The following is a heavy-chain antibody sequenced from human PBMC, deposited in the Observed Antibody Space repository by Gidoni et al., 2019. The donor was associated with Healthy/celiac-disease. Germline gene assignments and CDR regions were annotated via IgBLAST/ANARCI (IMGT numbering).Heavy chain of an antibody. V-gene: IGHV3-7*01. CDR1: GFTLSSYW. Sequence: EVQLVESGGGLVQTGGSLRLACAASGFTLSSYWMSWVRQAPGTGREWVANRKQDGREKYYVDSEQCRFTISRDNAKNSLYLHMYSLRAVDTAVYYCASDAPYYYASSGYYFLSGEDHDAFDIWGQGTMVTVSS. CDR2: RKQDGREK. CDR3: ASDAPYYYASSGYYFLSGEDHDAFDI. D-gene: IGHD3-22*01. J-gene: IGHJ3*02.